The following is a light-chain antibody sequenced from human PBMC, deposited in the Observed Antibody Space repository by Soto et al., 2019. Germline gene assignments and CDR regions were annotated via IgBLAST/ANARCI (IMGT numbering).Light chain of an antibody. J-gene: IGKJ1*01. CDR3: QQYGSSPRT. V-gene: IGKV3-20*01. Sequence: VLTQSNGTLSLSPGERSTVSCRSSQSVSSSYLAWYQQKPGQAPRLLIYGASSRATGIPDRFSGSGSGTDFTLTISRLEPEDFAVYYCQQYGSSPRTFGHGTKV. CDR2: GAS. CDR1: QSVSSSY.